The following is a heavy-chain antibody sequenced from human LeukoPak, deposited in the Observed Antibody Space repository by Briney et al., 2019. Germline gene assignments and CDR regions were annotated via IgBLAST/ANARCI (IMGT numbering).Heavy chain of an antibody. D-gene: IGHD2-15*01. CDR2: SYYSGST. Sequence: SETLSLTCTVSGGSISNYYWIRIRQPPGKGLEWIGYSYYSGSTHYNPSLKSRLTMSVDTSRNQFSLKVSSVTAADTAVYYCARRYCSGGSCYSAFDYWGQGTLVTVSS. CDR1: GGSISNYY. CDR3: ARRYCSGGSCYSAFDY. J-gene: IGHJ4*02. V-gene: IGHV4-59*08.